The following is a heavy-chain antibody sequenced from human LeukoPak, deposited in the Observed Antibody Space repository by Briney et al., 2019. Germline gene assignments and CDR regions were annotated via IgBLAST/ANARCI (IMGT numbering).Heavy chain of an antibody. V-gene: IGHV1-2*06. CDR3: ASPRLPYYYDSSGYTQVFDY. D-gene: IGHD3-22*01. CDR1: GYTFTGYY. CDR2: INPKSGGT. J-gene: IGHJ4*02. Sequence: GASVQVSCKASGYTFTGYYMHWVRQAPGQGLEWMGRINPKSGGTNYAQKFQGRVTMTRDTAISTAYMELSRLRSDDTAVYYCASPRLPYYYDSSGYTQVFDYWGQGTLVTVSS.